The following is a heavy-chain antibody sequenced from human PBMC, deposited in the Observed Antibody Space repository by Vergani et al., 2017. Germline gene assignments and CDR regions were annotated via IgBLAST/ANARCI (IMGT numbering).Heavy chain of an antibody. CDR1: GGTFSSYA. Sequence: QVQLVQSGAEVKKPGSSVKVSCKASGGTFSSYAISWVRQAPGQGLEWMGGIIPIFGTANYAQKFQGRVTITADESTSTAYMELSSLRSEDTAVYYCARDPRPYCSSTSCYRDYYYGMDVWGQGTTVTVSS. CDR2: IIPIFGTA. J-gene: IGHJ6*02. CDR3: ARDPRPYCSSTSCYRDYYYGMDV. V-gene: IGHV1-69*01. D-gene: IGHD2-2*02.